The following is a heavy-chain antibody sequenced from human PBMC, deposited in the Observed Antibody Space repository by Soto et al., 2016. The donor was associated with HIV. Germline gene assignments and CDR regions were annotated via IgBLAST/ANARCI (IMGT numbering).Heavy chain of an antibody. CDR2: INWNGGST. J-gene: IGHJ4*02. CDR3: ARDTDSSGWYESDY. CDR1: GFTFSSYA. V-gene: IGHV3-20*04. D-gene: IGHD6-19*01. Sequence: EVQLLESGGDLVQPGGSLRLSCAASGFTFSSYAMSWVRQAPGKGLEWVSGINWNGGSTGYADSVKGRFTISRDNAKNSLYLQMNSLRAEDTALYYCARDTDSSGWYESDYWGQGTLVTVSS.